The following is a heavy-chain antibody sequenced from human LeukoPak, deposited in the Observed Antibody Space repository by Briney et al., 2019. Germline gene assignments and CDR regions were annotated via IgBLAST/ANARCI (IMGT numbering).Heavy chain of an antibody. J-gene: IGHJ4*02. CDR1: GFTFSRYA. D-gene: IGHD6-25*01. V-gene: IGHV3-66*01. CDR2: IYSGGSI. Sequence: GGSLRLSCSASGFTFSRYAMHWVRQAPGKGLEWVSAIYSGGSIYYGDSVKGRFIISRDNSKNTLYLQMNSLRAEDTAVYYCARSIVAAGYFDYWGQGTLVTVSS. CDR3: ARSIVAAGYFDY.